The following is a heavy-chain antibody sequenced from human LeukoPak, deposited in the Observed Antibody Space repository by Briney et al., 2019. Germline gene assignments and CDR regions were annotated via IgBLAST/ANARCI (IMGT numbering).Heavy chain of an antibody. CDR3: AKEKALVVITYFDY. CDR1: GFTFSSYA. CDR2: ISGSGGST. D-gene: IGHD3-22*01. V-gene: IGHV3-23*01. Sequence: GGSLRLSCAASGFTFSSYAMSWVRQAPGKGLEWVSSISGSGGSTYYADSVKGRYTISRDNSKNTLYLQVNSLRAEDTAVYYCAKEKALVVITYFDYWGQGTLVTVSS. J-gene: IGHJ4*02.